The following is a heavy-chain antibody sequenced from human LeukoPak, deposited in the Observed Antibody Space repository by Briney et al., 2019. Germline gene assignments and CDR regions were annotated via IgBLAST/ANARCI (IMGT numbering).Heavy chain of an antibody. J-gene: IGHJ4*02. CDR2: INHSGST. CDR3: ARTRTDDYVWGSYRYTFGY. D-gene: IGHD3-16*02. Sequence: SETLSLTCAVYGGSFSGYYWSWIRQPPGKGLEWIGEINHSGSTNYNPSLKSRVTISVDTSKNQFSLKLSSVTAADTAVYYCARTRTDDYVWGSYRYTFGYWGQGTLVTVSS. V-gene: IGHV4-34*01. CDR1: GGSFSGYY.